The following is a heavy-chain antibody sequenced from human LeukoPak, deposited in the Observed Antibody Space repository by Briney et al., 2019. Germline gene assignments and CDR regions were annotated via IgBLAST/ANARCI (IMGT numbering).Heavy chain of an antibody. CDR3: AKDSRPHYDILTGYYIGAFDI. V-gene: IGHV3-21*04. J-gene: IGHJ3*02. CDR1: GFTFSSYI. CDR2: ISSSSSYI. D-gene: IGHD3-9*01. Sequence: PGGSLRLSCAASGFTFSSYIMNWVRQAPGKGLEWVSSISSSSSYIYYADSVKGRFTISRDNAKNSLYLQMNSLRAEDTALYYCAKDSRPHYDILTGYYIGAFDIWGQGTMVTVSS.